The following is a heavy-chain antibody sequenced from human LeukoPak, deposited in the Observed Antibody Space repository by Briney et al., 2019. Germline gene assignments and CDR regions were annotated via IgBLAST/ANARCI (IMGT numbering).Heavy chain of an antibody. CDR1: GYTFTVYY. J-gene: IGHJ4*02. CDR2: INLNSGGT. D-gene: IGHD1-26*01. Sequence: GASVKVSCKASGYTFTVYYMHGVRRAPGQGVEWMGWINLNSGGTNYAHTSQGRVTTTRDTSISTAYMELSRLRSDDTAVYYCARITSSNKDPTSGSYYLYWGQGTLVTASS. V-gene: IGHV1-2*07. CDR3: ARITSSNKDPTSGSYYLY.